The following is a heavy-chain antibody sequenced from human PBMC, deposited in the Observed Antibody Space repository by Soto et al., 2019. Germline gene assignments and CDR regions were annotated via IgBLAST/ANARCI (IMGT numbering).Heavy chain of an antibody. Sequence: QVQLVQSGAEVKKPGASVKVSCRASGYSFTAYYMYWVRQAPGQGLEWMGWINPNSGGTNYAQNFQGRSTMTRDTSISTAYLELSRLRSDDTAVYYCARGNNWNTLDYWGQGTLVTVST. J-gene: IGHJ4*02. CDR3: ARGNNWNTLDY. D-gene: IGHD1-20*01. CDR2: INPNSGGT. V-gene: IGHV1-2*02. CDR1: GYSFTAYY.